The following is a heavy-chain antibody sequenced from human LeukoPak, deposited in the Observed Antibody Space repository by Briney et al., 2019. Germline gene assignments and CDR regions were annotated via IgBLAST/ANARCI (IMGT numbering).Heavy chain of an antibody. D-gene: IGHD3-3*01. CDR1: GYSISSEYY. CDR2: IYHSGST. CDR3: ARQNGFGEEFDY. J-gene: IGHJ4*02. Sequence: SETLSLTCAVSGYSISSEYYWGWIRQPPGKGLEWIGSIYHSGSTYYNPSLKSRVTMPVDTSKNQFSRKLTSVTAADTAVYYCARQNGFGEEFDYWGQGTLVTVSS. V-gene: IGHV4-38-2*01.